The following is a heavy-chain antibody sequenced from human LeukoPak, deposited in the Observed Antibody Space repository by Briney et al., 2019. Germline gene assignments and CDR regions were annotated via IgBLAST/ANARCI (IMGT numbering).Heavy chain of an antibody. V-gene: IGHV1-8*01. CDR1: GYTFTSYD. Sequence: ASVKVSCKASGYTFTSYDINWVRQATGQGLEWMGWMNPNTGNTGYAQKFQGRVTMTRDTSISTAYMELSSLRSDDTAVYYCAKDGDWAFDHWAQGTLVSVSS. CDR3: AKDGDWAFDH. D-gene: IGHD2-21*02. CDR2: MNPNTGNT. J-gene: IGHJ4*02.